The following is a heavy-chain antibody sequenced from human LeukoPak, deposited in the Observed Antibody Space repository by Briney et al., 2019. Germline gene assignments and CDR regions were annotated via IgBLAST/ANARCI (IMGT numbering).Heavy chain of an antibody. CDR1: GFTFSSYA. Sequence: GGSLRLSCAASGFTFSSYAMSWVRQAPGKGLEWVSAISGSGGSTYNADSVKGRFIISRDDSKNTLYLQMNSLRAEDTAVYYCARDYYDSGSYGGISFDNWGQGTLVTVSS. V-gene: IGHV3-23*01. D-gene: IGHD3-10*01. J-gene: IGHJ4*02. CDR3: ARDYYDSGSYGGISFDN. CDR2: ISGSGGST.